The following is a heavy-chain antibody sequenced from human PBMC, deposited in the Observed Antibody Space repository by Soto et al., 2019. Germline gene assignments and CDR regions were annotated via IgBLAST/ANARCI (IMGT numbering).Heavy chain of an antibody. CDR3: ARGHEFGCNSDAFDV. J-gene: IGHJ3*01. V-gene: IGHV1-69*12. D-gene: IGHD1-1*01. Sequence: QVQLVQSGAEVKKPGSSVTVSCKASGGSFRREAINWVRQAPGQGPEWMGGILPFFCTADYAQKFQGRVTLTADVSTTTVYMELSSLRFEDAAVYYCARGHEFGCNSDAFDVWGQGTMVIVSS. CDR2: ILPFFCTA. CDR1: GGSFRREA.